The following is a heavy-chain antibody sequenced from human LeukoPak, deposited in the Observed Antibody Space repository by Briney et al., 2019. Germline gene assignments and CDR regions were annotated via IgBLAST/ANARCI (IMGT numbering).Heavy chain of an antibody. J-gene: IGHJ4*02. D-gene: IGHD6-19*01. CDR3: ATVRAVAGPGVYYFDY. CDR1: GYTFTSYG. Sequence: ASVKVSCKASGYTFTSYGISWVRQAPGQGLEWMGWISAYNGNTNYAQKLQGRVTMTTDTSTSTAYMELRSLRSDDTAVYYCATVRAVAGPGVYYFDYWGQGTLVTVSS. V-gene: IGHV1-18*01. CDR2: ISAYNGNT.